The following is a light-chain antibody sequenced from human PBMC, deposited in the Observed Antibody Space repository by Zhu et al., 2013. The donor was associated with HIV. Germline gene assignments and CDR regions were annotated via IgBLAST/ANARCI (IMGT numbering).Light chain of an antibody. V-gene: IGLV2-14*01. CDR1: SSDVGGYKY. J-gene: IGLJ2*01. CDR3: SSYTSSTVV. CDR2: EVS. Sequence: QSALTQPPSASGSPGQSVTISCTGTSSDVGGYKYVSWYQQXPGKAPKLMIYEVSXRPSGVSNRFSGSKSGNTASLSISGLQAEDEADYYCSSYTSSTVVFGGGTKVTVL.